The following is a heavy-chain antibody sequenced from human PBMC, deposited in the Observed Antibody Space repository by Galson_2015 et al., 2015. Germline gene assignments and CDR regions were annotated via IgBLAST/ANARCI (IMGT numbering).Heavy chain of an antibody. CDR2: ISGSGGST. CDR3: AKGAVPAAMGIYYYYGMDV. J-gene: IGHJ6*02. V-gene: IGHV3-23*01. Sequence: SLRLSCAASGFTFSSYAMSWVRQAPGKGLEWVSAISGSGGSTYYADSVKGRFTISRDNSKNTLYLQMNSLRAEDTAVYYCAKGAVPAAMGIYYYYGMDVWGQGTTVTVSS. CDR1: GFTFSSYA. D-gene: IGHD2-2*01.